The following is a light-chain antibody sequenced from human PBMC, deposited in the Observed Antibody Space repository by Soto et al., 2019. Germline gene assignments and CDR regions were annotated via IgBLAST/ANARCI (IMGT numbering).Light chain of an antibody. V-gene: IGKV3-11*01. CDR2: HAS. Sequence: IVLTQSPDTLSLSAGERATLSCRASQSVGTFLAWYQQKPGQAPRLLISHASNRATGIPPRFSGSGSGTDFTLTSDSLEPEDCGVYYCQQRSDWPLTFGGGTKVETK. CDR1: QSVGTF. J-gene: IGKJ4*01. CDR3: QQRSDWPLT.